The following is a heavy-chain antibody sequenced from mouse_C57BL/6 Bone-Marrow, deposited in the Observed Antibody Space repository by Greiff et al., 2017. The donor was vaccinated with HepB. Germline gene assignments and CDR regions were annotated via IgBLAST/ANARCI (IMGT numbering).Heavy chain of an antibody. D-gene: IGHD3-2*02. CDR1: GFTFTDYY. V-gene: IGHV7-3*01. J-gene: IGHJ4*01. CDR2: IRNKANGYTT. CDR3: ARQLRLLYAMDY. Sequence: DVQLVESGGGLVQPGGSLSLSCAASGFTFTDYYMSWVRQPPGKALEWLGFIRNKANGYTTEYSASVKGRFTISRDNSQSILYLQMNALRAEDSATYYCARQLRLLYAMDYWGQGTSVTVSS.